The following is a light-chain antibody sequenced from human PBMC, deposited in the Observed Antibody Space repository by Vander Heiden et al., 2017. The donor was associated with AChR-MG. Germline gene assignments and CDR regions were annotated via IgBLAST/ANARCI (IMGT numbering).Light chain of an antibody. CDR2: RSV. J-gene: IGLJ3*02. CDR1: NYNIGAGYG. V-gene: IGLV1-40*01. CDR3: QSYDNGLSGWV. Sequence: QSVLTQPPSVSGAPGPRVTIPCVGTNYNIGAGYGVQWYRHLPGAAPKVLIFRSVDRPSGVPDRFSGSKSGTSASLAITGLPAEDEAVYYCQSYDNGLSGWVFGGGTKVTVL.